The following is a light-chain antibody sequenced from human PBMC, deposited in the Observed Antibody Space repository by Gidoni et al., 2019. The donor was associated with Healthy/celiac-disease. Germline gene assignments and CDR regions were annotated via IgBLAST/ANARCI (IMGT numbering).Light chain of an antibody. CDR3: MQALQTPWT. V-gene: IGKV2-28*01. CDR2: LGS. CDR1: QSLLHGNGYNY. J-gene: IGKJ1*01. Sequence: EIVMTQSPLSLPVTPGEPASISCRSRQSLLHGNGYNYLDWYLQKPGQSPQLLIYLGSNRASGVPDRFSGSGSGTDFTLKISRVEAEDVGVYYCMQALQTPWTFGQGTKVEIK.